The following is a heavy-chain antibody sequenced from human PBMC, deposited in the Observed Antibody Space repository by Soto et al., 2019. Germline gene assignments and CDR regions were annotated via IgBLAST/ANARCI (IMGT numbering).Heavy chain of an antibody. Sequence: SETLSLTCAVSSGSISSSNWWSWIRQPPGKGLEWIGEIYHSGSTNYNPSLKSRVTISVDKSKNQFSLKLSSVTAADTAVYYCARLTARREDYYYYYMDVWGKGTTVTVS. CDR3: ARLTARREDYYYYYMDV. J-gene: IGHJ6*03. CDR2: IYHSGST. CDR1: SGSISSSNW. D-gene: IGHD6-6*01. V-gene: IGHV4-4*02.